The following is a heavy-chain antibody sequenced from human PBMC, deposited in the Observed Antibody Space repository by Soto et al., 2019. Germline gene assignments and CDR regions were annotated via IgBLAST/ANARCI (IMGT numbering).Heavy chain of an antibody. CDR1: GGSFSRYG. V-gene: IGHV1-69*13. CDR3: ARELKEPGSYYYYGLDV. D-gene: IGHD3-10*01. Sequence: VASVKVSCKASGGSFSRYGITWVRQAPGQGLEWMGGIIPIIGTTKYAQKFQGRVTVTADESTTTAYMELSSLISEDTAVYYCARELKEPGSYYYYGLDVWGQGTTVTVSS. CDR2: IIPIIGTT. J-gene: IGHJ6*02.